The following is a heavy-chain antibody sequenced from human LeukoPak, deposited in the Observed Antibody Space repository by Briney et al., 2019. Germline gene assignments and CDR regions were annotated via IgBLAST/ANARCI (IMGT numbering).Heavy chain of an antibody. Sequence: GGSLRLSCAASGFTFSSYEMDWVRQAPGKGLEWVSYISSSGSTIYYADSVKGRFTISRDNAKNSLYLQMNSLRAEDTAVYYCARTDYLYYFDYWGQGTLVTVSS. CDR2: ISSSGSTI. CDR1: GFTFSSYE. J-gene: IGHJ4*02. V-gene: IGHV3-48*03. CDR3: ARTDYLYYFDY. D-gene: IGHD3-10*01.